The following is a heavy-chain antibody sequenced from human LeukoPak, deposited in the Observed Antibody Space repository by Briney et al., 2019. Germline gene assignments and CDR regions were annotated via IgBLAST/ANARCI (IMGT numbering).Heavy chain of an antibody. V-gene: IGHV3-23*01. CDR3: AKDGEYSGSYAHY. CDR1: GFTFSSYA. J-gene: IGHJ4*02. D-gene: IGHD1-26*01. CDR2: ISGSGGST. Sequence: GGSLRLSCAASGFTFSSYAMSWVRQAPGKGLEWVSAISGSGGSTYYADSVKGRFTISRDNSKHTLYLQMNSLRAEDTAVYYCAKDGEYSGSYAHYWGQGTLVTVSS.